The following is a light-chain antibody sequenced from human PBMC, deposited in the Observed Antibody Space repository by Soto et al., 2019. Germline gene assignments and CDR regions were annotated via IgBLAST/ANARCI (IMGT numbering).Light chain of an antibody. V-gene: IGLV2-23*01. Sequence: QSALTQPASVSGSPGQSITISCTGTSSDVGNYNLVSWYQQYPGKAPKLIISEATKRPSGVSNRFSGSKSGNAASLTISGLQAEDEADYYCCSYAGSSTLVFGAGTKVTVL. J-gene: IGLJ1*01. CDR1: SSDVGNYNL. CDR3: CSYAGSSTLV. CDR2: EAT.